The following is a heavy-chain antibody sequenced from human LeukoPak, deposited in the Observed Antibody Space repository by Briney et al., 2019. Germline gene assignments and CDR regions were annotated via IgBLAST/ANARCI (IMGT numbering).Heavy chain of an antibody. CDR2: IYDSGST. CDR1: GASMGRYF. CDR3: AREGLYDKSGYYYGGNNWFDP. J-gene: IGHJ5*02. D-gene: IGHD3-22*01. V-gene: IGHV4-59*01. Sequence: PSETLSLTCTVTGASMGRYFWSGIRQPPGKGLEWIGNIYDSGSTNYNPSLKSRVTISVDTSKNQFSLKLISATAADTAIYYCAREGLYDKSGYYYGGNNWFDPWGQGTLVTVSS.